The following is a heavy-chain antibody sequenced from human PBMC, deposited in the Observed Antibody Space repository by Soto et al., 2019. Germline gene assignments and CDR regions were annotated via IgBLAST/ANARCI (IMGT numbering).Heavy chain of an antibody. Sequence: QVQLQESGPGLVKPSQTLSLTCTVSGGSISSGDYYWSWIRQPPGKGLEWIGYIYYSGSTYYNPSLKSRVTISVDTSKNQFSLKLSSVTAADTAVYYCARVIVLVPAAMTLAFDIWGQGTMVTVSS. J-gene: IGHJ3*02. D-gene: IGHD2-2*01. V-gene: IGHV4-30-4*01. CDR3: ARVIVLVPAAMTLAFDI. CDR1: GGSISSGDYY. CDR2: IYYSGST.